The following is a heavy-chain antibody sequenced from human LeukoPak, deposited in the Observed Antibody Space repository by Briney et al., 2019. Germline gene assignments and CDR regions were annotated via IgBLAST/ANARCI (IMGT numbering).Heavy chain of an antibody. V-gene: IGHV4-4*07. CDR3: ARSSSSGWGFRFDP. Sequence: SETRSLTCTVSGGSISSYYWSWIRQSPGKGLEWIGRIYTSGSTNYNPSLKSRVTISVDTSKNQFSLKLSSVTAADTAVYYCARSSSSGWGFRFDPWGQGTLVTVSS. CDR2: IYTSGST. D-gene: IGHD6-19*01. J-gene: IGHJ5*02. CDR1: GGSISSYY.